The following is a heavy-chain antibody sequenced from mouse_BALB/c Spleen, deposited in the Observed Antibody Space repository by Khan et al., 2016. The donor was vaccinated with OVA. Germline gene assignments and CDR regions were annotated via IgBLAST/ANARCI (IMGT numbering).Heavy chain of an antibody. CDR2: ISTYSGNT. J-gene: IGHJ2*01. CDR3: DRPAYDGYYDY. Sequence: QVQLQQSGPELVRPGVSVKISCKGSGYTFTDYAMYWVKQSHAKSLEWIGLISTYSGNTNYNQKFKGKATMTVDKSSSTAYMELARLTSEDSAIYYCDRPAYDGYYDYGGQGTTLTVSS. CDR1: GYTFTDYA. D-gene: IGHD2-3*01. V-gene: IGHV1S137*01.